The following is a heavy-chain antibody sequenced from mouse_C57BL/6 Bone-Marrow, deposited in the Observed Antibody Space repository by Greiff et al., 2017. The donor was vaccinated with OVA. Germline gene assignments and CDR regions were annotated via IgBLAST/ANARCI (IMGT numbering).Heavy chain of an antibody. CDR3: TRGYSNYYAMDY. Sequence: QVQLQQSGAELVRPGASVTLSCKASGYTFTDYEMHWVKQTPVHGLEWIGAIDPETGGTAFNQKFKGKAILTVDKSSSTAYMELRSLTSADSAVYYCTRGYSNYYAMDYWGQGTSVTVSS. V-gene: IGHV1-15*01. D-gene: IGHD2-5*01. J-gene: IGHJ4*01. CDR2: IDPETGGT. CDR1: GYTFTDYE.